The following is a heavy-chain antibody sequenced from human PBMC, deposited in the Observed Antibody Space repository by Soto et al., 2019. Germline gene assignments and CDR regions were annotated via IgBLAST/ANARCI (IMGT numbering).Heavy chain of an antibody. CDR3: ARVPGV. D-gene: IGHD3-10*01. CDR1: GGSISSGGYY. J-gene: IGHJ4*02. V-gene: IGHV4-31*03. Sequence: QVQLQESGPGLVKPLQTLSLTCTVSGGSISSGGYYWSWIRQHPGKGLEWIAYMYYSGRTYYNPSPXSXXTISVDTSKNQFSLKLSSVTAADTAVYYCARVPGVWGQGTLVTVSS. CDR2: MYYSGRT.